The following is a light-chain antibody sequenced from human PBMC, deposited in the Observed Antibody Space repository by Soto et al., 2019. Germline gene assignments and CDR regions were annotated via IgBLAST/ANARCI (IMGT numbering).Light chain of an antibody. CDR2: DAS. CDR3: QQYNNLPPWT. J-gene: IGKJ1*01. Sequence: VLTLSLVTLSLSTGERATLSCVASQSVSSRYLAWYQQKPGLAPRLLIYDASSRATGIPDRFSGSGSETEFTLTISSLQSEDYAIYYCQQYNNLPPWTFGQGSKVDIK. V-gene: IGKV3D-20*01. CDR1: QSVSSRY.